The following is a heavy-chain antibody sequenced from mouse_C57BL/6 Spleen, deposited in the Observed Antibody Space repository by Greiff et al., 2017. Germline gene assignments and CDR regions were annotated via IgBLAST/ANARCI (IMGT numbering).Heavy chain of an antibody. D-gene: IGHD2-4*01. CDR2: ISSGSSTI. CDR3: ARDDYPYAMDY. J-gene: IGHJ4*01. CDR1: GFTFSDYG. Sequence: EVKLQESGGGLVKPGGSLKLSCAASGFTFSDYGMHWVRQAPEKGLEWVAYISSGSSTIYYADTVKGRFTISRDNAKNTLFLQMTSLRSEDTAMYYCARDDYPYAMDYWGQGTSVTVSS. V-gene: IGHV5-17*01.